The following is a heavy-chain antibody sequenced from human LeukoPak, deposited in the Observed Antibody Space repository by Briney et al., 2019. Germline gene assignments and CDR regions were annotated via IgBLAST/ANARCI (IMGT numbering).Heavy chain of an antibody. CDR2: INSDGSST. Sequence: GGSLRLSCAASGFTFSSYWMRWVRQAPGKGLVWVSRINSDGSSTSYADSVKGRFTISRDNAKNTLHLQMNSLRAEDTAVYYCARGKGAVAGTLRYWGQGTLVTVSS. D-gene: IGHD6-19*01. CDR3: ARGKGAVAGTLRY. CDR1: GFTFSSYW. J-gene: IGHJ4*02. V-gene: IGHV3-74*01.